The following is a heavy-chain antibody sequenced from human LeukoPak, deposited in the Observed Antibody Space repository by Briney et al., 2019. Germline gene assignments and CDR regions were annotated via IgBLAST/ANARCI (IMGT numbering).Heavy chain of an antibody. V-gene: IGHV3-30*03. D-gene: IGHD5-12*01. CDR3: ARDRSGFYSVDH. Sequence: AGGSLRLSCAASGFTFSSYGMHWVRQAPGKGLEWVALISYDGSNKYYADSVKGRFTLSGDNSKTTVYLQMNSLRAEDTAVYYCARDRSGFYSVDHWGQGTLVIVSS. J-gene: IGHJ4*02. CDR2: ISYDGSNK. CDR1: GFTFSSYG.